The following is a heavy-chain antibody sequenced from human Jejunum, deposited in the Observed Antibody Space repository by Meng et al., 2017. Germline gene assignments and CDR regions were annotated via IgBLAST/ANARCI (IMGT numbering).Heavy chain of an antibody. CDR2: ISGSASNI. D-gene: IGHD6-19*01. Sequence: QVQLGGSGGGLVKSGGSRKLSCAASGFSFSDYYMSWIRQAPGKGLEWVSYISGSASNIYYADSVQGRFTISRDNSKKSLYLQMNSLRADDTAVYYCARRAGSSGSYATDYWGQGTLVTVSS. CDR1: GFSFSDYY. J-gene: IGHJ4*02. CDR3: ARRAGSSGSYATDY. V-gene: IGHV3-11*01.